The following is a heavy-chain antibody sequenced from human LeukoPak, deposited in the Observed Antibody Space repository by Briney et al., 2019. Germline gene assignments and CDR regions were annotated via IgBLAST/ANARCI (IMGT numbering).Heavy chain of an antibody. CDR3: ARMQGIAATGDIPY. Sequence: PGGSLRLSCAASTFTFSNYGMHWVRQAPGKGLEWVAFIRSGGIDEYYADSVRGRFTISRDNSKNTLYLQMNSLRVEDTAVYYCARMQGIAATGDIPYWGQGTLVTVSS. CDR1: TFTFSNYG. D-gene: IGHD6-13*01. J-gene: IGHJ4*02. V-gene: IGHV3-30*02. CDR2: IRSGGIDE.